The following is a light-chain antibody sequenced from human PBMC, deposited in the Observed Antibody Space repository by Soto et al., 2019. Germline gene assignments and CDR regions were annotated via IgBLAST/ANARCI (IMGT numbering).Light chain of an antibody. CDR3: SSYTGSSTLVV. CDR2: DVS. CDR1: SSDVGGYNY. Sequence: QSALTQPASVSGSPGRSITISCTGTSSDVGGYNYVSWYQQHPGKAPKLMIYDVSNRPSGVSNRFSVSKSGNTASLTISGLQAEDEADYYCSSYTGSSTLVVFGGGTKLTVL. V-gene: IGLV2-14*01. J-gene: IGLJ2*01.